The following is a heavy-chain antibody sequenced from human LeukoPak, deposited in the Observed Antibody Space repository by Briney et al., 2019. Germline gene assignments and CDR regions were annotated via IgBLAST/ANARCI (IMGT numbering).Heavy chain of an antibody. CDR2: ISYDGSNK. Sequence: GGSLRLSCAASGFTFSSYAMHWVRQAPGKRLEWVAVISYDGSNKYYADSVKGRFTISRDNSKNTLYLQMNSLRAEDTAVYYCASRYYDSSGYYSGIDYWGQGTLVTVSS. D-gene: IGHD3-22*01. CDR1: GFTFSSYA. V-gene: IGHV3-30-3*01. J-gene: IGHJ4*02. CDR3: ASRYYDSSGYYSGIDY.